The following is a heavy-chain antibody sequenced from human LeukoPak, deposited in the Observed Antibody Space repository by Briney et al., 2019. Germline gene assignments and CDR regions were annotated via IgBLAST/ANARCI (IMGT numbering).Heavy chain of an antibody. J-gene: IGHJ4*02. CDR2: IRRSGDTI. CDR1: RFTFSTYS. Sequence: PGGSLRLSCAASRFTFSTYSMNWVRQAPGKGLEWVSYIRRSGDTIYYADSVKGRFTISRDNVKNSLYLQMNSLRAEDTAVYYCVRDPDALDYWGQGTLVTVSS. V-gene: IGHV3-48*01. D-gene: IGHD2-2*01. CDR3: VRDPDALDY.